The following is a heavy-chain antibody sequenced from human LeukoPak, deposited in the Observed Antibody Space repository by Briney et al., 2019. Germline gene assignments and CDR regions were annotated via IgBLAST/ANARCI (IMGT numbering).Heavy chain of an antibody. D-gene: IGHD3-9*01. CDR2: IKQDGSEK. J-gene: IGHJ4*02. Sequence: GGSLRLSCAASGFIFSDYWMSWVRQAPGKGLEWVANIKQDGSEKYYVDSVKGRFTISRDNAKNSLYLQMNSLRAEDTAVYYCASFDWNYFDYWGQGTLVTVSP. CDR3: ASFDWNYFDY. V-gene: IGHV3-7*01. CDR1: GFIFSDYW.